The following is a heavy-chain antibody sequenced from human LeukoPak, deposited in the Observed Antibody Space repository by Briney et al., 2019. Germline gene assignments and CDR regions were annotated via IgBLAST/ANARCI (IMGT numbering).Heavy chain of an antibody. Sequence: PGGSLRLSCAASGFAFSSYSMNWVRQAPGKGLEWVSYISSSSSTIYYADSVKGRFTISSDNAKNSLYLQMNSLRAEDTAVYYCASAGRQTSYYFDYWGQGTLVTVSS. D-gene: IGHD1-1*01. CDR3: ASAGRQTSYYFDY. V-gene: IGHV3-48*01. CDR1: GFAFSSYS. J-gene: IGHJ4*02. CDR2: ISSSSSTI.